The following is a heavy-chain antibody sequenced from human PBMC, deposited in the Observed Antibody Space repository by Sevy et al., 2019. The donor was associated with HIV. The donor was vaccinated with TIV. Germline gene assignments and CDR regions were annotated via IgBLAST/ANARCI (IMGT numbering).Heavy chain of an antibody. J-gene: IGHJ4*02. D-gene: IGHD6-13*01. V-gene: IGHV3-49*04. CDR1: GFTFGDYC. CDR2: LKSDVYGGTV. CDR3: TRWKAAQSIFDY. Sequence: GESLKIPCTASGFTFGDYCMSWVLQAPGKGLEWVAFLKSDVYGGTVDHAASVRGRFVISRDDSKTIAYLQMNDLKTEDTGVYYCTRWKAAQSIFDYWGQGALVTVSS.